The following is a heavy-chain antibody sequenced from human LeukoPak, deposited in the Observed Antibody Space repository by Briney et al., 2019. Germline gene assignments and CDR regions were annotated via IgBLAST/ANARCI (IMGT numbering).Heavy chain of an antibody. D-gene: IGHD1-7*01. Sequence: ASVKVSCKASGYTFTSYYMHWVRQAPGQGLEWMGWINPNSGGTNYAQKFQGRVTMTRDTSISTAYMELSRLRSDDTAVYYCAAFRDITGTTNAFDIWGQGTMVTVSS. CDR1: GYTFTSYY. CDR3: AAFRDITGTTNAFDI. J-gene: IGHJ3*02. V-gene: IGHV1-2*02. CDR2: INPNSGGT.